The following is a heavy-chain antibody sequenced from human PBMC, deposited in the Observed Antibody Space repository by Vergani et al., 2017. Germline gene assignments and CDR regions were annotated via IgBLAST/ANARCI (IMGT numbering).Heavy chain of an antibody. Sequence: QVQLVESGGGVVQPGRSLRLSCAASGFIFRSYGMHWVRQAPGKGLEWVAIIWYDGSNKNYADSVKGRFTISRDNSKNTLYLQMNSLRVEDTAVYYCARDTVTGSRYFDYWGQGTLVTVSS. CDR2: IWYDGSNK. V-gene: IGHV3-33*01. D-gene: IGHD6-19*01. CDR1: GFIFRSYG. J-gene: IGHJ4*02. CDR3: ARDTVTGSRYFDY.